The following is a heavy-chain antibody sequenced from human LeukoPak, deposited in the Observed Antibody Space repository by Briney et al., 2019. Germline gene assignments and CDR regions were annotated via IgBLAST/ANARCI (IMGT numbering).Heavy chain of an antibody. D-gene: IGHD1-14*01. CDR1: GGSISSYY. Sequence: SETLSLTCTVSGGSISSYYWSWIRQPPGKGLEWIGYIYYSGSTNYNPSLKSRVTLSVDTSKNQFSLKLGSVTAADTAVYYCARDPSGYRNDAFDIWGQGTMVTVSS. CDR3: ARDPSGYRNDAFDI. J-gene: IGHJ3*02. CDR2: IYYSGST. V-gene: IGHV4-59*01.